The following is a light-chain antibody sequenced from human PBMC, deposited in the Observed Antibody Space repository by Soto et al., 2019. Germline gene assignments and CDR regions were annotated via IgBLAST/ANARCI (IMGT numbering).Light chain of an antibody. Sequence: DIQMIKSPSTLSASVGPRVTITCRASQSISSWLSWYQQKPGKAPKLLIYDASSLESGVPSRFSGSGSGTEFTLTISSLQPDDFATYYCQQYNSYSPTFGQGTKVDIK. CDR2: DAS. CDR3: QQYNSYSPT. J-gene: IGKJ1*01. CDR1: QSISSW. V-gene: IGKV1-5*01.